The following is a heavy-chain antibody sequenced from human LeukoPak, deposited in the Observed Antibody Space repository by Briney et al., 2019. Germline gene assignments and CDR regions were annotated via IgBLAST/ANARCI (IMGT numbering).Heavy chain of an antibody. J-gene: IGHJ4*02. CDR2: INPNSGGT. CDR1: GYTFTGYY. CDR3: ARDEPTYYYDSSGYYDY. Sequence: VASVKVSCKASGYTFTGYYMHWVRQAPGQGLELMGWINPNSGGTNYAQKFQGRVTMTRDTSISTAYMELSRLRSDDTAVYYCARDEPTYYYDSSGYYDYWGQGTLVTVSS. V-gene: IGHV1-2*02. D-gene: IGHD3-22*01.